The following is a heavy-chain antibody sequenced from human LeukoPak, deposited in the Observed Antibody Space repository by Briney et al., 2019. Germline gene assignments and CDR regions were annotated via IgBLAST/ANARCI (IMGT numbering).Heavy chain of an antibody. V-gene: IGHV1-58*02. Sequence: SVKVSCKASGFTFTSSAMQWVRQARGQRLEWIGWIVVGSGNTNYAQKFQERVTITRDMSTSTAYMELSSLRSEDTAVYCCAALHYYDSSGYYQAFDYWGQGTLVTVSS. J-gene: IGHJ4*02. D-gene: IGHD3-22*01. CDR3: AALHYYDSSGYYQAFDY. CDR2: IVVGSGNT. CDR1: GFTFTSSA.